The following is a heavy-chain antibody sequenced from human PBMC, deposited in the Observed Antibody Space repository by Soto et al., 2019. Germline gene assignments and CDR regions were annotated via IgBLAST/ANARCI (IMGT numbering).Heavy chain of an antibody. CDR1: GFTVSSSY. D-gene: IGHD2-15*01. V-gene: IGHV3-66*01. J-gene: IGHJ4*02. Sequence: GGSLRLSCAASGFTVSSSYMSWVRQAPGKGLEWVSTIYSGGGTYYADSVKGRFAISRDTSKNTVYLQVNSLRAEDSAVYYCARASGTWPGEMDYWGKGTLVTVPS. CDR2: IYSGGGT. CDR3: ARASGTWPGEMDY.